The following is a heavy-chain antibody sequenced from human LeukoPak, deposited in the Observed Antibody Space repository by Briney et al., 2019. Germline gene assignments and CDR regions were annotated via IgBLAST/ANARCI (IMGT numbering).Heavy chain of an antibody. Sequence: SETLSLTCTVSGVSISSSDYWWGCIRQPPGKGLEWIGSIYYFGNTHYNPSLKSRVTMSVDTSKNQFSLKLTSVTASDTALYYCARQLGTGRWTFDSWGQGTLVTVSS. V-gene: IGHV4-39*01. CDR1: GVSISSSDYW. J-gene: IGHJ4*02. D-gene: IGHD2-8*02. CDR3: ARQLGTGRWTFDS. CDR2: IYYFGNT.